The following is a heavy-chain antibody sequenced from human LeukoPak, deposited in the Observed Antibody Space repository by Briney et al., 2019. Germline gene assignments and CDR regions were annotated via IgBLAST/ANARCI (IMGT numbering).Heavy chain of an antibody. J-gene: IGHJ4*01. Sequence: ASVKVSCKACGYTFTCYYMHWVRQAPGQGLEWMGWINPNSGGTNYAQKCQGRVTMNRGTSISTAYMELSRLRSDDTAVYYCARDRGRYSNYVCDYWGQGTLVTVSS. V-gene: IGHV1-2*02. CDR1: GYTFTCYY. D-gene: IGHD4-11*01. CDR2: INPNSGGT. CDR3: ARDRGRYSNYVCDY.